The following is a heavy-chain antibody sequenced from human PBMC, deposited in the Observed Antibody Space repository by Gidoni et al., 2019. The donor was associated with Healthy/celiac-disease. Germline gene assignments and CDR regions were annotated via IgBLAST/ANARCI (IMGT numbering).Heavy chain of an antibody. Sequence: QVQMVESGGGVVKPGRSLRLSCAASGFTFSSYGMHWVRQAPGKGLEWVAVIWYDGSNKYYADSVKGRFTISRDNSKNTLYLQMNSLRAEDTAVYYCARDIRYYYYYMDVWGKGTTVTVSS. CDR2: IWYDGSNK. D-gene: IGHD2-2*02. CDR3: ARDIRYYYYYMDV. CDR1: GFTFSSYG. J-gene: IGHJ6*03. V-gene: IGHV3-33*01.